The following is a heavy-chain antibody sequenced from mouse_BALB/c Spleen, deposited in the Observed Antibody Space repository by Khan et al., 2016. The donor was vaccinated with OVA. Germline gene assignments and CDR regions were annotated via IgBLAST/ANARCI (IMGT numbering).Heavy chain of an antibody. V-gene: IGHV3-8*02. D-gene: IGHD1-1*01. J-gene: IGHJ4*01. CDR1: GDSITSGF. CDR3: ARAYGSWDMDY. CDR2: ITYSGNT. Sequence: EVQLVESGPSLVKPSQTLSLTCSVTGDSITSGFWNWIRQFPGNKFEYLGYITYSGNTYYNPSLNSRISFTRDTSKSQYFLQLNSVTTEDSATYFCARAYGSWDMDYWGQGTSVTVSS.